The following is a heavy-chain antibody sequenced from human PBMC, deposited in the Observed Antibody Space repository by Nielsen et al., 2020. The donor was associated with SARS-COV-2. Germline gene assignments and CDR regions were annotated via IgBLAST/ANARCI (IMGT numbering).Heavy chain of an antibody. V-gene: IGHV1-46*01. CDR3: ARDGRGGTILGVVKGRPDPTKYYMDV. Sequence: ASVKVSCKASGYMFITFSMHWVRQAPGQGLEWVGIINPSGGSATYAQKFQGRVTMTRDTSTSSVYMELSSLRPEDTAVYYCARDGRGGTILGVVKGRPDPTKYYMDVWGKGTTVTVSS. CDR1: GYMFITFS. D-gene: IGHD3-3*01. J-gene: IGHJ6*04. CDR2: INPSGGSA.